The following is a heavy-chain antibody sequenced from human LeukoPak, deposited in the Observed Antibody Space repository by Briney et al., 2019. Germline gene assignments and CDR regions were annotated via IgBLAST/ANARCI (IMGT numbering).Heavy chain of an antibody. V-gene: IGHV4-34*01. J-gene: IGHJ5*02. CDR1: GGSFSGYY. D-gene: IGHD2-8*01. CDR3: ARGGGRVVLMVYATRPNWFDH. CDR2: INHSGST. Sequence: SETLSLTRAVYGGSFSGYYWSWIRQPPGKGLEWIGEINHSGSTNYNPSLKSRVTISVDTSKNQFSLKLSSVTAADTAVYYCARGGGRVVLMVYATRPNWFDHWGQGTLVTVSS.